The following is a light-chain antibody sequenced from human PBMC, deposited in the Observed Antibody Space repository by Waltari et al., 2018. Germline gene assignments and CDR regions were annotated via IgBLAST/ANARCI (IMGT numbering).Light chain of an antibody. J-gene: IGKJ2*01. CDR1: QSVSSN. Sequence: EIVMTQSPATLSVSPGERATLPCRASQSVSSNLAWYQQKPGQAPRLLIYGASTRATDIPARFSGSGSGTEFTLTISSLQSEDFAVYYCQQYNNWPPVGYTFGQGTKLEIK. CDR3: QQYNNWPPVGYT. V-gene: IGKV3-15*01. CDR2: GAS.